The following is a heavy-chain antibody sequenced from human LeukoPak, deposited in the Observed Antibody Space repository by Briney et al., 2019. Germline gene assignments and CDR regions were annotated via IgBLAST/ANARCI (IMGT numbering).Heavy chain of an antibody. CDR1: GGSFSGYY. CDR3: ARSPRIAARPRYFDY. V-gene: IGHV4-34*01. Sequence: PSETLSLTCAVYGGSFSGYYWSWIRQPPGKGLEWIGSIYYSGSTYYNPSLKSRVTISVDTSKNQFSLKLSSVTAADTAVYYCARSPRIAARPRYFDYWGQGTLVTVSS. J-gene: IGHJ4*02. CDR2: IYYSGST. D-gene: IGHD6-6*01.